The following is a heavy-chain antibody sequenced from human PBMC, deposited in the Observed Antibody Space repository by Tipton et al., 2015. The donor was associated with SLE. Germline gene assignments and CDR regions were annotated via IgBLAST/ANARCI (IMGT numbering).Heavy chain of an antibody. V-gene: IGHV4-61*02. J-gene: IGHJ5*02. CDR3: AREASYCGGDCYPSWFDP. D-gene: IGHD2-21*01. Sequence: TLSLTCTVSGGSISSGSYSWIWIRQPAGKELEWIGRIYTSGSTNYNPSLKSRVTISVDTSKNQFSLKLSSVTAADTAVYYCAREASYCGGDCYPSWFDPWGQGTLVTVSS. CDR1: GGSISSGSYS. CDR2: IYTSGST.